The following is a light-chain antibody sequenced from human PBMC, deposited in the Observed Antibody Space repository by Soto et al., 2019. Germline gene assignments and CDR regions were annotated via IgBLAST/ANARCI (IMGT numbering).Light chain of an antibody. J-gene: IGLJ1*01. CDR3: ISYAGSNLLYV. CDR1: SSDVGGYNY. V-gene: IGLV2-8*01. CDR2: EVS. Sequence: QSVLTQPPSASGSPGQSVTISCTGTSSDVGGYNYVSWYQQHPGKAPKLMIYEVSKRPSGVPDRFSGSKSGNTASLAVSGPQAEDEADYYCISYAGSNLLYVFGTGTKLTVL.